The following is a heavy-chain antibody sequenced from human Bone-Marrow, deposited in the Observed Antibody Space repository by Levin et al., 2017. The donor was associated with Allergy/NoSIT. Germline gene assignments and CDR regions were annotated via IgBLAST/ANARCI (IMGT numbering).Heavy chain of an antibody. CDR3: ARGGIAAAGTSGSLRY. V-gene: IGHV4-59*01. J-gene: IGHJ4*02. D-gene: IGHD6-13*01. CDR1: GGSISSYY. CDR2: IYYSGST. Sequence: PSETLSLTCTVSGGSISSYYWSWIRQPPGKGLEWIGYIYYSGSTNYNPSLKSRVTISVDTSKNQFSLKLSSVTAADTAVYYCARGGIAAAGTSGSLRYWGQGTLVTVSS.